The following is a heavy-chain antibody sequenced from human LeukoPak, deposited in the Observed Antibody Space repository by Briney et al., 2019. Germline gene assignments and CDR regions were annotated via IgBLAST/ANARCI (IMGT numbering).Heavy chain of an antibody. CDR3: ARANYYDTSGFDY. V-gene: IGHV3-48*03. J-gene: IGHJ4*02. D-gene: IGHD3-22*01. CDR1: GXTFSSYE. CDR2: ISSSGSAI. Sequence: PGGSLRLSCAVSGXTFSSYEMNWVRQAPGKGLEWVSYISSSGSAIYYADSVKGRFTISRDNAKNSLYLQMNSLRAEDTAVYYCARANYYDTSGFDYWGQGTLVTVSS.